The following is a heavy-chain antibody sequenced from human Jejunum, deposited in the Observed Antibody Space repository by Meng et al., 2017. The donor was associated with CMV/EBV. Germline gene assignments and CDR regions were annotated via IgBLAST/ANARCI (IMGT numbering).Heavy chain of an antibody. CDR2: ISAYNGNT. Sequence: VPSCGGVQKPGASVKVSCTASGYTFTIDGITWVRQAPGQGLEWMGWISAYNGNTNHAQTLQGRLIMTTDTSTSTAYMELRSLRSDDTAVYYCAIVEVGITSGDYWGQGTLVTVSS. V-gene: IGHV1-18*01. CDR1: GYTFTIDG. CDR3: AIVEVGITSGDY. D-gene: IGHD1-26*01. J-gene: IGHJ4*02.